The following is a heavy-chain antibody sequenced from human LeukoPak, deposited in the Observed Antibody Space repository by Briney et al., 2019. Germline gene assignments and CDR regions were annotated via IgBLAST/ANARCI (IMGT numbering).Heavy chain of an antibody. J-gene: IGHJ4*02. Sequence: GGSLRLSCAASGFTFSSDWMSWVRQAPGKGLEWMANIKQDGSEKYYVDSVKGRFTISRDNSKNTLYLQMNSLRAEDTAVYYCAVTPGVRGWGRFDYWGQGTLVTVSS. D-gene: IGHD7-27*01. CDR2: IKQDGSEK. CDR3: AVTPGVRGWGRFDY. V-gene: IGHV3-7*03. CDR1: GFTFSSDW.